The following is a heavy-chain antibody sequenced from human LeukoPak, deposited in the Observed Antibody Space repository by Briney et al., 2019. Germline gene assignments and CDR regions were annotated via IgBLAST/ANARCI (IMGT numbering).Heavy chain of an antibody. CDR1: GGSFSGYY. J-gene: IGHJ4*02. CDR2: INHSGST. V-gene: IGHV4-34*01. Sequence: SSETLSLTCAVSGGSFSGYYWSWIRQPPGKGLEWIGEINHSGSTNYNPYPTSRVTISVDTSKKQFSQKLSSVAAADTAVYYCARRVTMVRGVIIPGYYYWGQGIMVTV. CDR3: ARRVTMVRGVIIPGYYY. D-gene: IGHD3-10*01.